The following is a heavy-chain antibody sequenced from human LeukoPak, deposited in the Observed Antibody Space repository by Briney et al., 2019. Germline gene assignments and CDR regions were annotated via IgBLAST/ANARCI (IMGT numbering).Heavy chain of an antibody. CDR3: AKMMGQRLYDYCMDV. Sequence: GGSLRLSRAASGFALSKLAMSWVRQAPGKGLEWVTAMSGSGDGTYYADSVKGRFTISRDNSKNTLYLQINSLRAEDTAVYYCAKMMGQRLYDYCMDVWGKGTTVTVSS. V-gene: IGHV3-23*01. CDR2: MSGSGDGT. D-gene: IGHD3-16*01. J-gene: IGHJ6*03. CDR1: GFALSKLA.